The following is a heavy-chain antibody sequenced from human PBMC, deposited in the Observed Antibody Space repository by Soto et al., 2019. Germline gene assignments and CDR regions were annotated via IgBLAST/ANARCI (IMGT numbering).Heavy chain of an antibody. Sequence: KASETLSLTCTVSGDSLGSYFWSWIRQPPGKGLEWIGYIYNIGSTNYSPSLKSRVTISVDTSKNQFSLKLSSVTAADTAVYYCARLVGSGYTYYFDYWGQGTVVTVAS. CDR2: IYNIGST. CDR1: GDSLGSYF. D-gene: IGHD3-3*01. CDR3: ARLVGSGYTYYFDY. V-gene: IGHV4-59*01. J-gene: IGHJ4*02.